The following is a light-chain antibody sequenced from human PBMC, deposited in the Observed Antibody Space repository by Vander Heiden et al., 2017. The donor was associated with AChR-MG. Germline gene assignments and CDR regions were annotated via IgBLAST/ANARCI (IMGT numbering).Light chain of an antibody. V-gene: IGKV1-39*01. CDR3: QQTDNTPPYA. J-gene: IGKJ2*01. CDR1: QSISIY. CDR2: AAS. Sequence: IQMTQSPSSLSASVGDRVTITCRASQSISIYLNWYQQKPGKAPRLLSYAASSLQSEVPSRFSGSGCGTDFTLTISSLQPEDFATYYCQQTDNTPPYAFGQGTKLEIK.